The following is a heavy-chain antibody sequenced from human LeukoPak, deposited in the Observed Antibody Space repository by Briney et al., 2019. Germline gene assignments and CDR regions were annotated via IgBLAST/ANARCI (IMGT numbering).Heavy chain of an antibody. CDR1: GDSVSGGSAG. V-gene: IGHV6-1*01. Sequence: SQTLSLTCAISGDSVSGGSAGWNWIRPSPSRGLEWLGRIYYRSKWYSDYAISLKSRITINPDTSRNQFSLQLNSVTHDDTAVYYCTGGGLVRGTLHWFDPWGQGTLVTVSS. D-gene: IGHD3-10*01. J-gene: IGHJ5*02. CDR3: TGGGLVRGTLHWFDP. CDR2: IYYRSKWYS.